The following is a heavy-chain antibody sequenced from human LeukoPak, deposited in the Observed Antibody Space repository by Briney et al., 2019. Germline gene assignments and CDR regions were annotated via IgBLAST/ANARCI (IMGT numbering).Heavy chain of an antibody. CDR1: GFTFSDYY. V-gene: IGHV3-11*01. D-gene: IGHD5-12*01. J-gene: IGHJ3*02. CDR3: AKGGYDPPDAFDI. Sequence: PGGSLRLSCAASGFTFSDYYMSWIRQAPGKGLEWVSYISSSGSTIYYADSVKGRFTISRDNSKNTLYLQMNSLRAEDTAVYYCAKGGYDPPDAFDIWGQGTMVTVSS. CDR2: ISSSGSTI.